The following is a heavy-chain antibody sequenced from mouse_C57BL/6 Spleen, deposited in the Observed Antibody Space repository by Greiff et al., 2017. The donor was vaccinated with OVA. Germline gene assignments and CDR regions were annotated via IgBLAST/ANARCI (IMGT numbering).Heavy chain of an antibody. Sequence: EVKLVDSGPELVKPGASVKISCKASGYSFTGYYMNWVKQSPEKSLEWIGEFNPSTGGTTYNQKFKANATLTVDKSSSTAYMQLKSLTSEDSAVYYCARDYGSSHWYFDVWGTGTTGTVSS. J-gene: IGHJ1*03. CDR2: FNPSTGGT. V-gene: IGHV1-42*01. CDR3: ARDYGSSHWYFDV. CDR1: GYSFTGYY. D-gene: IGHD1-1*01.